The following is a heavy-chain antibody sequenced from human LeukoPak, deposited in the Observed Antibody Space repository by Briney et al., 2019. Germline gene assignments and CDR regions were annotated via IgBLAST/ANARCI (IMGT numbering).Heavy chain of an antibody. V-gene: IGHV3-23*01. CDR2: ISGSGGST. CDR1: GFTFRIYA. J-gene: IGHJ4*02. Sequence: PGGSLRLSCAGPGFTFRIYAMSWVRQAPGKGLEWVSAISGSGGSTYYADYVKGRFTISRHNAKKSLYLQMNSLRAEDTAVYCCARDYDILTGYFRGGFDYWGQGTLVTVSS. CDR3: ARDYDILTGYFRGGFDY. D-gene: IGHD3-9*01.